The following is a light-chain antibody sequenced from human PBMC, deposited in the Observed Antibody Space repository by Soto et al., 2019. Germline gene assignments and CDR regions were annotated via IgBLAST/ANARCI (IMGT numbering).Light chain of an antibody. CDR1: QSLLHSDGYNY. CDR3: MQALQTPWT. J-gene: IGKJ1*01. CDR2: LGS. V-gene: IGKV2-28*01. Sequence: DIVMTQSPLSLSVTPGEPASISCRSSQSLLHSDGYNYLDWYLQKPGQPPQLLIYLGSGRASGVPDRFSGSGSGTDFTLRINRVEAEDVGVYYCMQALQTPWTFGQGTKVEIK.